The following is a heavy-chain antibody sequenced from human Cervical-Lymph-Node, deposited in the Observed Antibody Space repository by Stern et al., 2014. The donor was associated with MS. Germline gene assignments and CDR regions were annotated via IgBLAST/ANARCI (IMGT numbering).Heavy chain of an antibody. V-gene: IGHV4-59*01. Sequence: MQLVESGPGLVKPSETLSLTCTVSGGSISTYYWSWIRQSPEKGLEWIGYIFYKGRTNYNPSLKSRVTISVDTSINQFSLNVSSVTAADTAVYYCARGRGISRVSDSWGQGTLVTVSS. D-gene: IGHD2/OR15-2a*01. J-gene: IGHJ4*02. CDR2: IFYKGRT. CDR3: ARGRGISRVSDS. CDR1: GGSISTYY.